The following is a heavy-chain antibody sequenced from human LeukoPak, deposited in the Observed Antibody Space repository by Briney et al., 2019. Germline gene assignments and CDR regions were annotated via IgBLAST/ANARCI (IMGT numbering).Heavy chain of an antibody. D-gene: IGHD4-11*01. J-gene: IGHJ4*02. CDR3: ARDLQGTVTTHDY. Sequence: GGSLRLSCAASGFTFSSYTMNWVRQAPGKGLEWVSFISSSSSYIYYADSVKGRFTISRDNAKNSLYLQMNSLRAEDTAVYYCARDLQGTVTTHDYWGQGTLVTVSS. V-gene: IGHV3-21*01. CDR2: ISSSSSYI. CDR1: GFTFSSYT.